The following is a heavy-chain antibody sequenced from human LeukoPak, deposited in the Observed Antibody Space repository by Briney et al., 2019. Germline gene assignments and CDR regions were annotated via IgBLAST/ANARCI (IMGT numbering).Heavy chain of an antibody. CDR2: INPRSVDT. CDR1: GYTFSDYY. V-gene: IGHV1-2*02. D-gene: IGHD3-16*01. CDR3: AREGGAYTTWWKAFDM. Sequence: ASVKVSCKASGYTFSDYYVHWVRQAPGQGLEWMGWINPRSVDTNYLEKFQGRVTVTRDTSISAAYLELNRLTSDDTAVYFCAREGGAYTTWWKAFDMWGQGTLVSVSS. J-gene: IGHJ3*02.